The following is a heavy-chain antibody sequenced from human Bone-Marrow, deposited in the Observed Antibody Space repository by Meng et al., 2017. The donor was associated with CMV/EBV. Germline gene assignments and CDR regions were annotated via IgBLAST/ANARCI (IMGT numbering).Heavy chain of an antibody. J-gene: IGHJ4*02. CDR3: ARGPLDIVVVPAVPPYYFDY. Sequence: GESLKISCKGSVYSFTSYWIGWVRQMPGKGLEWMGIIYPGDSDTRYSPSFQGQVTISADKSISTAYLQWSSLKASDTAMYYCARGPLDIVVVPAVPPYYFDYWGQGTLVTVSS. V-gene: IGHV5-51*01. CDR2: IYPGDSDT. CDR1: VYSFTSYW. D-gene: IGHD2-2*01.